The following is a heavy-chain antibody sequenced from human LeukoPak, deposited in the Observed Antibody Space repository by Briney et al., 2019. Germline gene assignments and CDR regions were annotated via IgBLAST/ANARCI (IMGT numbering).Heavy chain of an antibody. D-gene: IGHD6-13*01. CDR2: INPNSGGT. Sequence: ASVKVSCKASGYTFTGYYMHWVRQAPGQGLEWMGWINPNSGGTKYAQKFQGRVTMTRGTSISTAYMELTRLRSDDTAAYYCARGETEETGTRPDAFDIWGQGTMVTVSS. CDR3: ARGETEETGTRPDAFDI. V-gene: IGHV1-2*02. CDR1: GYTFTGYY. J-gene: IGHJ3*02.